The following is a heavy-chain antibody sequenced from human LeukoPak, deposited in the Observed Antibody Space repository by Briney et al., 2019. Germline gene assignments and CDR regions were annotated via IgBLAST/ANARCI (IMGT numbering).Heavy chain of an antibody. CDR3: AREQTAAEYYMDV. D-gene: IGHD6-13*01. J-gene: IGHJ6*03. Sequence: GGSLRLSCAASGFTVSSNYMSWVRQAPGKGLEWVSVIYCGGSTDYADSVKGRFTISRDNSKNTLYLLMNSLRAEDTAVYYCAREQTAAEYYMDVWGKGTTVTVSS. CDR1: GFTVSSNY. V-gene: IGHV3-66*02. CDR2: IYCGGST.